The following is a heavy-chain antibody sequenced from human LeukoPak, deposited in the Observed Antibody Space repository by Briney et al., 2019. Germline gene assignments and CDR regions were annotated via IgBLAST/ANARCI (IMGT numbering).Heavy chain of an antibody. CDR1: GHTFTSYG. CDR3: ASLYGSGSSR. Sequence: ASVNVSRKASGHTFTSYGISWVRQAPGQGHEWMGWISAYNGNTNYAQKLQGRVTMTTDTSTSTAYMELRSLRSDDTAVYFCASLYGSGSSRWGQGTLVTVSS. V-gene: IGHV1-18*01. CDR2: ISAYNGNT. D-gene: IGHD3-10*01. J-gene: IGHJ4*02.